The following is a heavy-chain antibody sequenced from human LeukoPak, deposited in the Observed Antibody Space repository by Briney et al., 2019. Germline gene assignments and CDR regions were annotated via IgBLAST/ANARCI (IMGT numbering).Heavy chain of an antibody. CDR1: GGTFSSYA. Sequence: GSSVKVSCKASGGTFSSYAISWVRQAPGQGLEWMGGIIPIFGTANYAQKFQGRVTITADKSTSTAYMELSSLRSEDTAVYYCARDQGRSGGWYQFVYWGQGTLVTVSS. V-gene: IGHV1-69*06. J-gene: IGHJ4*02. CDR3: ARDQGRSGGWYQFVY. D-gene: IGHD6-19*01. CDR2: IIPIFGTA.